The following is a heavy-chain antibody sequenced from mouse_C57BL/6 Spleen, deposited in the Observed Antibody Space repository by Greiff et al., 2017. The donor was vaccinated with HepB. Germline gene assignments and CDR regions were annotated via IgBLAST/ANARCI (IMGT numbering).Heavy chain of an antibody. V-gene: IGHV1-52*01. CDR3: ARSFSSGLYYAMDY. CDR1: GYTFTSYW. D-gene: IGHD3-2*02. Sequence: VQLQQPGAELVRPGSSVKLSCKASGYTFTSYWMHWVKQRPIQGLEWIGNIDPSDSETHYNQKFKDKATLTVDKSSSTAYMQLSSLTYEDSAVYYCARSFSSGLYYAMDYWGQGTSVTVSS. J-gene: IGHJ4*01. CDR2: IDPSDSET.